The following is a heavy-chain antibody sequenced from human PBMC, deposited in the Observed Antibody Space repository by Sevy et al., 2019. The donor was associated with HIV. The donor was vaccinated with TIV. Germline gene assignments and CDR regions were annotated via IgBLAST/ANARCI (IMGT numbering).Heavy chain of an antibody. J-gene: IGHJ4*02. V-gene: IGHV3-30*02. CDR1: GFTFSSYG. Sequence: GGSLRLSCAASGFTFSSYGMHWVRQSPGKGLEWVAFIRYDGSNKYYADSVKRRFTISRDNSKNTLYLQMNSLRAEDTAVYYCAKDGSRITMIVVAQYYFDYWGQGTLVTVSS. D-gene: IGHD3-22*01. CDR3: AKDGSRITMIVVAQYYFDY. CDR2: IRYDGSNK.